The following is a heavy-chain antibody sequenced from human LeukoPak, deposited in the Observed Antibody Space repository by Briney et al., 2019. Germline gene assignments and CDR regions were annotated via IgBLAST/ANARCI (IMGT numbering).Heavy chain of an antibody. CDR2: IIPILGTA. Sequence: ASVKVSCKASGGTFSTFALSWVRQAPGQGPDWMGGIIPILGTANYVQKFQGRVTITADESTSTAYMELSSLTSEDTAVYYCATSPTGYSPGYWGQGTLVTVSS. CDR1: GGTFSTFA. V-gene: IGHV1-69*01. J-gene: IGHJ4*02. CDR3: ATSPTGYSPGY. D-gene: IGHD4-23*01.